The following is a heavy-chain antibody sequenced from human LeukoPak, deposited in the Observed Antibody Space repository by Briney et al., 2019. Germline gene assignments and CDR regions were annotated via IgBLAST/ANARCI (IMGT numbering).Heavy chain of an antibody. V-gene: IGHV3-23*01. CDR3: AKASRRIAAAGTVRYYYYMDV. D-gene: IGHD6-13*01. CDR2: ISGSGGST. CDR1: GFTFSSYA. J-gene: IGHJ6*03. Sequence: PGGSLRLSCAASGFTFSSYAMSWVRQAPGKGLEWVSGISGSGGSTYYADSVKGRFTISRDNSKNTLYLQMNSLRAEDTAVYYCAKASRRIAAAGTVRYYYYMDVWGKGTTVTVSS.